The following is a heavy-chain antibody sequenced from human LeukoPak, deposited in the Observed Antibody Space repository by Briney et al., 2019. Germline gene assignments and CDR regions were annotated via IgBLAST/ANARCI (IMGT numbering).Heavy chain of an antibody. CDR1: GGSFSGYY. V-gene: IGHV4-34*01. D-gene: IGHD3-9*01. CDR3: ARGGFYYDILTGYQSPTNYYYGMDV. Sequence: SETLSLTCAVYGGSFSGYYWSWIRQPPGKGLEWIGEINHSGSTNYNPSLKSRVTISVDTSKNQFSLKLSSVTAADTAVYYCARGGFYYDILTGYQSPTNYYYGMDVWGKGTTVTVSS. CDR2: INHSGST. J-gene: IGHJ6*04.